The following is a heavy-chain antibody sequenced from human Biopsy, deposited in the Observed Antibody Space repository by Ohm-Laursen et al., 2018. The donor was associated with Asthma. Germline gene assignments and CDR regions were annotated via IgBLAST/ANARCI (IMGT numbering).Heavy chain of an antibody. CDR3: ARTYFDFLTGQVHDAFAM. CDR2: INAGNGNT. D-gene: IGHD3-9*01. V-gene: IGHV1-3*01. Sequence: SVKVSCKASGYTFINYAIHWVRQAPGQRLEWMGWINAGNGNTKYSEKFQGRVTITRDTSASTAYMDLSSLRSEDTAVYYCARTYFDFLTGQVHDAFAMWGQGTMVTVSS. CDR1: GYTFINYA. J-gene: IGHJ3*02.